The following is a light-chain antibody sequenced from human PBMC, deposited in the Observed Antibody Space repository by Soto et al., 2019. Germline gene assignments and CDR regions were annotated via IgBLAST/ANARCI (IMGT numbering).Light chain of an antibody. J-gene: IGKJ4*01. CDR2: GAS. CDR1: QSVSSSY. CDR3: QQCGSSSSLP. V-gene: IGKV3-20*01. Sequence: EIVLTQSPGTLSLSPGERATLSCRASQSVSSSYLAWYQQRPGQAPRPLIYGASSRATGIPERFSGRGSGTDFTLTISRLEPEDFAVYYCQQCGSSSSLPFGGGTKVEI.